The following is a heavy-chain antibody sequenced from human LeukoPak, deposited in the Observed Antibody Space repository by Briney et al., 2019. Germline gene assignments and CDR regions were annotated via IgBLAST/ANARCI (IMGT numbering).Heavy chain of an antibody. CDR3: AREGPGQHDAFDI. J-gene: IGHJ3*02. CDR2: ISSSSSYT. V-gene: IGHV3-11*05. Sequence: PGGSLRLSCAASGFTFSDYYMSWIRQAPGKGLEWVSYISSSSSYTNYADSVKGRFTISRDNAKNSLYLQMNSLRAEDTAVYYCAREGPGQHDAFDIWGQGTMVTVSS. CDR1: GFTFSDYY.